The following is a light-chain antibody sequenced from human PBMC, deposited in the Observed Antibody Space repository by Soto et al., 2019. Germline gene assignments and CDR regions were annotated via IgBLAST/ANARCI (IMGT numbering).Light chain of an antibody. CDR3: QQYGSSRT. Sequence: EIVLTQSPGTLSLSPGERATLSCRASQSVSSSYLAWYQQKPGQAPRLLIYGASSRATGIPDRFSGSGFGTDFTLTISSLEPEDFAVYYCQQYGSSRTFGQGTKVDIK. CDR1: QSVSSSY. J-gene: IGKJ1*01. V-gene: IGKV3-20*01. CDR2: GAS.